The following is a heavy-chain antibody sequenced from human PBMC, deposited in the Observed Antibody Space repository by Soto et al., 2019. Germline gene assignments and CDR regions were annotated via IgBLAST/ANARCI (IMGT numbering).Heavy chain of an antibody. CDR2: IIPVFGTP. Sequence: QVQLEQSGSEVKKSGSSVKVSCKASGFSFSSRAITWVRQAPGQGLEWMGGIIPVFGTPSYAQKFQGRVTISADKSTNTSYLELRSLRSEDTAVYYCARGGALSTSWYWGDGLDSWGQGTQFTVSS. D-gene: IGHD6-13*01. V-gene: IGHV1-69*06. J-gene: IGHJ4*02. CDR1: GFSFSSRA. CDR3: ARGGALSTSWYWGDGLDS.